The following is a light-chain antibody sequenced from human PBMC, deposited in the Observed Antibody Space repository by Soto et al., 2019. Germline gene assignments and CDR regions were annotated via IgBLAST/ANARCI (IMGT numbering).Light chain of an antibody. J-gene: IGLJ1*01. CDR2: DVS. Sequence: QSVLTQPRSVSGSPGQSVTTSCTGTSSDVGGYNYVSWYQQHPDKAPKLMIYDVSKRPSGVPDRFSGSKSGNTASLTISGLQAEDEADYYCCSYAGTYTNYVFGTGTKVT. CDR1: SSDVGGYNY. CDR3: CSYAGTYTNYV. V-gene: IGLV2-11*01.